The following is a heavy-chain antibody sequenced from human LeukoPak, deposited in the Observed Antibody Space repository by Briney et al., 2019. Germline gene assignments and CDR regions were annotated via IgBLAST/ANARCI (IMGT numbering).Heavy chain of an antibody. V-gene: IGHV4-59*01. CDR3: ARLAHYYDSSGYYRDYFDY. J-gene: IGHJ4*02. CDR2: IYYSGST. CDR1: GGSISSYY. Sequence: SETLSLTCTVSGGSISSYYWSWIRQPPGKGLEWIGYIYYSGSTNYNPSLKSRVTISADTSKNQFSLKLSSVTAADTAVYYCARLAHYYDSSGYYRDYFDYWGQGTLVTVSS. D-gene: IGHD3-22*01.